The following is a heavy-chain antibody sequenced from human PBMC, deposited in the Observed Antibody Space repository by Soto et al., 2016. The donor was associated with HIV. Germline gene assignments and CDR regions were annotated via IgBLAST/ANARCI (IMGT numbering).Heavy chain of an antibody. V-gene: IGHV1-69-2*01. D-gene: IGHD3-3*02. CDR2: VDPEDGET. CDR1: GYTFTDYY. Sequence: EVQLVQSGAEVKKPGATVKISCKVSGYTFTDYYMHWVQQAPGEGLEWMGLVDPEDGETIYAEKFQGRVTITADTSKDTAYMQLSSLRPDDRAVYYCATAHSITPMVHHWGQGTLVTVXS. J-gene: IGHJ1*01. CDR3: ATAHSITPMVHH.